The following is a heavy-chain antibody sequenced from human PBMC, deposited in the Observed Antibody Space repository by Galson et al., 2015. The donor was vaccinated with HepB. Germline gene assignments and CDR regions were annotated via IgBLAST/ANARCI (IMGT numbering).Heavy chain of an antibody. J-gene: IGHJ4*02. D-gene: IGHD3-10*01. V-gene: IGHV7-4-1*02. CDR3: ARGGGLGGVQGDSEFDY. CDR2: INTNTGNP. Sequence: SVKVSCKASGYTFTSYAMNWVRQAPGQGLEWMGWINTNTGNPTYAQGFTGRFVFSLDTSVSTAYLQISSLKAEDTAVYYCARGGGLGGVQGDSEFDYWGQGTLVTVSS. CDR1: GYTFTSYA.